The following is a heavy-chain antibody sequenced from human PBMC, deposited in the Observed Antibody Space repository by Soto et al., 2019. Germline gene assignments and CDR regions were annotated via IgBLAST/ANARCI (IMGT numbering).Heavy chain of an antibody. J-gene: IGHJ6*02. CDR2: ISSRSYTI. CDR1: GFTFSTYS. V-gene: IGHV3-48*02. Sequence: VQLVESGGGLVQPGGSLRLSCAASGFTFSTYSMNWVRQAPGQGLEWVSYISSRSYTIYYVDSVKGRFTISRDNAKKSLYLQMNSLRDEDTAVYYCARGGSRSDNGLDVWGQGTTVTVSS. D-gene: IGHD3-16*01. CDR3: ARGGSRSDNGLDV.